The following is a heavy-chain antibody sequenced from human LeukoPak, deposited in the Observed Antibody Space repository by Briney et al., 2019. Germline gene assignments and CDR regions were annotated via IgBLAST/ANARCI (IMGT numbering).Heavy chain of an antibody. J-gene: IGHJ3*02. CDR2: NSAYNDNT. CDR3: ARTFYDFWSGFSNYDSFHI. CDR1: GYTFTNYG. Sequence: ASVKVSCKASGYTFTNYGVLWVRQAPGRGLEWMGWNSAYNDNTNYAQKFQGRVTMTTDTSTNTAYMELRSLTSDDTAVYYCARTFYDFWSGFSNYDSFHIWGQGTLVTVSS. V-gene: IGHV1-18*01. D-gene: IGHD3-3*01.